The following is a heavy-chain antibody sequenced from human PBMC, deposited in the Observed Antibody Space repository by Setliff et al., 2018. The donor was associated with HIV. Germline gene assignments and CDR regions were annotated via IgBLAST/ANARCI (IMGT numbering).Heavy chain of an antibody. CDR2: INPNTGGT. D-gene: IGHD6-19*01. V-gene: IGHV1-2*02. J-gene: IGHJ4*02. CDR3: ARDNRFDYNSGWPLDY. Sequence: ASVKVSCKASGYTFTEYHMHWVRQAPGQGLEWMGSINPNTGGTNYAQKFQGRVTVTRDSPTRTAYMELKRLKSDDTAVYFCARDNRFDYNSGWPLDYWGQGTLVTVSS. CDR1: GYTFTEYH.